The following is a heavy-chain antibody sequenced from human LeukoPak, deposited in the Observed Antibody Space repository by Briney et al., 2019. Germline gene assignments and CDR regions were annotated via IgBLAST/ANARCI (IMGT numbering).Heavy chain of an antibody. D-gene: IGHD2-2*01. Sequence: KPSETLSLTCTVSGVSISSSSYYWGWIRQPPGKGLEWIGSIYYSGSTYYNPSLKSRVTISVDTSKNQFSLKLSSVTAADTAVYYCARLYCSSTSCQFDYWGQGTLVTVSS. CDR2: IYYSGST. CDR3: ARLYCSSTSCQFDY. J-gene: IGHJ4*02. CDR1: GVSISSSSYY. V-gene: IGHV4-39*01.